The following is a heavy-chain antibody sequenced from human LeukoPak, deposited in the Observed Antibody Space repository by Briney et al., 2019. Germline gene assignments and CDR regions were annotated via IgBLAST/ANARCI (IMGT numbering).Heavy chain of an antibody. J-gene: IGHJ4*02. CDR3: AKFLPILYYYDSSGYPGDFDY. D-gene: IGHD3-22*01. V-gene: IGHV3-23*01. CDR2: ISGSGGST. CDR1: GFTFSSYA. Sequence: PGGSLRLSCAASGFTFSSYAMSWVRQAPGKGLEWVSAISGSGGSTYYADSVKGRFTISRDNSKNTLYLQMNSLRAEDTAVYYCAKFLPILYYYDSSGYPGDFDYWGQGTLVTVSS.